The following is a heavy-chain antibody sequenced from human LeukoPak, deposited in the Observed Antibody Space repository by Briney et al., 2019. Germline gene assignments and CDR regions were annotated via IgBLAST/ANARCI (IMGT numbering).Heavy chain of an antibody. Sequence: SETLSLTCDVNGEFSTGYYWSWISQPPGKGLEWIGEINHRGSTRYNSSLKSRVTISMNTSKKQLSLTLSSVTAADTAVYYCASLPPVDYAENYFDYWGQGTLVTVSS. CDR2: INHRGST. V-gene: IGHV4-34*01. CDR3: ASLPPVDYAENYFDY. CDR1: GEFSTGYY. D-gene: IGHD2-2*01. J-gene: IGHJ4*02.